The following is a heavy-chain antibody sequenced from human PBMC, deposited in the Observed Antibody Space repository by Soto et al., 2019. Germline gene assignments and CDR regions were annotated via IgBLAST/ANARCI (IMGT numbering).Heavy chain of an antibody. Sequence: GGSLRLSCAASGFTFSSYAMSWVRQAPGKGLEWVSAISGSGGSTYYADSVKGRFTISRDNSKNTLYLQMNSLRAEDTAVYYCAKLSKIWFGESALGYWGQGTLVTVSS. CDR1: GFTFSSYA. CDR2: ISGSGGST. CDR3: AKLSKIWFGESALGY. D-gene: IGHD3-10*01. V-gene: IGHV3-23*01. J-gene: IGHJ4*02.